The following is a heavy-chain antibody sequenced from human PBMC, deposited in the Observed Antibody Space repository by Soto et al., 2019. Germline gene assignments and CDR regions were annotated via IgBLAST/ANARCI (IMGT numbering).Heavy chain of an antibody. CDR2: IIPIFGTA. V-gene: IGHV1-69*01. CDR3: AGDTHDFWSGYWS. CDR1: GCTFSSYA. J-gene: IGHJ5*02. Sequence: QVQLVQSGAEVKKPGSSVKVSCKASGCTFSSYAISWVRQAPGQGLEWMGGIIPIFGTANYAQKFQCRVTITADESTSTAYMELSSLSSDDTAVYYCAGDTHDFWSGYWSWGQGTLVTVSS. D-gene: IGHD3-3*01.